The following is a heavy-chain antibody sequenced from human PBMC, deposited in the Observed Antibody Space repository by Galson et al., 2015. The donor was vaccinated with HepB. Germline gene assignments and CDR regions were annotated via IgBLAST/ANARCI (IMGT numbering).Heavy chain of an antibody. Sequence: SVKVSCKASGYTFTSYAMHWVRQAPGQRPEWMGWINAGNGNTKYSQKFQGRVTITRDTSASTAYMELSSLRSEDTAVYYCARGGRVGATFINYFDYWGQGTLVTVSS. CDR3: ARGGRVGATFINYFDY. V-gene: IGHV1-3*01. CDR1: GYTFTSYA. CDR2: INAGNGNT. J-gene: IGHJ4*02. D-gene: IGHD1-26*01.